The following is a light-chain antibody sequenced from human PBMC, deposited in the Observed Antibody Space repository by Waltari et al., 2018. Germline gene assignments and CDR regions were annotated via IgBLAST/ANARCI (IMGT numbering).Light chain of an antibody. Sequence: QSALTQPASVSGSPGQSITISCTGPSSDIGAYNYVSWYQQHPGKVPKVIIYNVNERPSRVSSRFSGSKSGNTASLTISGLQAEDEADYYCGSYTGSDIYLFGTGTKVTVL. CDR3: GSYTGSDIYL. J-gene: IGLJ1*01. CDR1: SSDIGAYNY. V-gene: IGLV2-14*03. CDR2: NVN.